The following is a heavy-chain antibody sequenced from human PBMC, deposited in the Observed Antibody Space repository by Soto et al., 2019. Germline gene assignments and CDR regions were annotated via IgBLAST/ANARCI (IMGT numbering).Heavy chain of an antibody. V-gene: IGHV3-30*18. D-gene: IGHD2-15*01. J-gene: IGHJ6*02. CDR2: ISYDGNNK. CDR3: AKDEVLVVAVARDYYGMDV. Sequence: QVQLVESGGGVVQPGRSLRLSCAASGFTFSSYGMHWVRQAPGKGLEWVAVISYDGNNKYYADSVKGRFTISRDNSKNTLYLQMNSLRAGDMAVYYCAKDEVLVVAVARDYYGMDVWGQGTTVTVSS. CDR1: GFTFSSYG.